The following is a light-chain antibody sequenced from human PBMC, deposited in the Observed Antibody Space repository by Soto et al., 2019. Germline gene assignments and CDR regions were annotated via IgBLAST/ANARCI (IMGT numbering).Light chain of an antibody. CDR2: DVS. V-gene: IGLV2-14*01. CDR1: SSDVGGYKY. CDR3: NSYTTRSTYL. J-gene: IGLJ2*01. Sequence: QSVLTQPASVSGSPGQSITISCTGTSSDVGGYKYVSWYQQHPGKAPKLIIYDVSSRPSGVSNRFSGSKSGNTASLTISGLQADDEADYYCNSYTTRSTYLFGGGTKVTVL.